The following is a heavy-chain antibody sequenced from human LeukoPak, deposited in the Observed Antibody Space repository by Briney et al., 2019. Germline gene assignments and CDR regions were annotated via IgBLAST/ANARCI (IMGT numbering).Heavy chain of an antibody. CDR2: ISAYNGDT. CDR1: GYPFTSYY. D-gene: IGHD2-2*02. V-gene: IGHV1-18*01. CDR3: ARDGFSYTNPNNWFDP. Sequence: GASVKVSCKASGYPFTSYYINWVRQAPGQGLEWMGWISAYNGDTNYAQNLQGRVTMTTDTSTDTAYMELRSPRSDDTAVYYCARDGFSYTNPNNWFDPWGQGTLVTVSS. J-gene: IGHJ5*02.